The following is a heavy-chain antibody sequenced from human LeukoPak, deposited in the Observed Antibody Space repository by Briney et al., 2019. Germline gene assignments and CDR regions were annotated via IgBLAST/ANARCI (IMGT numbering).Heavy chain of an antibody. Sequence: PSETLSLTCAVYGGSFSGYYWSWIRQPPGKGLEWIGEINHSGSTNYNPSLKSRVTISVDKSKNQFSLKLSSVTAADTAVYYCARVYGSGSYYPLPLGYWGQGTLVTVSS. D-gene: IGHD3-10*01. CDR3: ARVYGSGSYYPLPLGY. J-gene: IGHJ4*02. CDR1: GGSFSGYY. CDR2: INHSGST. V-gene: IGHV4-34*01.